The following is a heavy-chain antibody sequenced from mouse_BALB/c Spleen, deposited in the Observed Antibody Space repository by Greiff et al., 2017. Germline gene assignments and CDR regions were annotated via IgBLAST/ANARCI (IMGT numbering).Heavy chain of an antibody. CDR1: GFTFSSYG. Sequence: EVHLVESGGGLVQPGGSLKLSCAASGFTFSSYGLSWVRQTPDKRLELVATINSNGGSTYYPDSVKGRFTISRDNAKNTLYLQMSSLKSEDTAMYYCAREGGLGAMDYWGQGTSVTVSS. J-gene: IGHJ4*01. D-gene: IGHD1-1*02. CDR2: INSNGGST. V-gene: IGHV5-6-3*01. CDR3: AREGGLGAMDY.